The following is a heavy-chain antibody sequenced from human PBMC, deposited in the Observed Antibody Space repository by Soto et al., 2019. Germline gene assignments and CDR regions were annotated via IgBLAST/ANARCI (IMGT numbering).Heavy chain of an antibody. J-gene: IGHJ3*01. CDR3: ARDQSGAADF. CDR2: IYRTGNT. D-gene: IGHD7-27*01. Sequence: SETLSLTCTVSGDSMTSGDYSWSWIRQPPGKGLEWLGYIYRTGNTHYSPSLKSRVSISQDRSKNEFSLNLKFVTAADTAVYFCARDQSGAADFWGQGPMVTVS. CDR1: GDSMTSGDYS. V-gene: IGHV4-30-2*01.